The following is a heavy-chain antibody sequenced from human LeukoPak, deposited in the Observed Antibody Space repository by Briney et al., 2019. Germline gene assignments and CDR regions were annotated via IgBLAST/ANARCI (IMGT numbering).Heavy chain of an antibody. CDR1: GYTFTGYY. V-gene: IGHV1-2*02. CDR2: INPNSGGT. D-gene: IGHD3-22*01. J-gene: IGHJ4*02. Sequence: GASVTVSCKASGYTFTGYYMHWVRQAPGQGLEWMGWINPNSGGTNYAQKFQGRVTMTRDTSISTAYMELSRLRSDDTAVYYCARAGDYYDSSGSFDYWGQGTLVTVSS. CDR3: ARAGDYYDSSGSFDY.